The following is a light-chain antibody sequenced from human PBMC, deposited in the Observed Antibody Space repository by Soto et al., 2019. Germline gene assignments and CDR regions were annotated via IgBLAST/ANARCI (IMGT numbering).Light chain of an antibody. V-gene: IGLV1-47*01. J-gene: IGLJ2*01. CDR1: RSNIGSNY. CDR3: AAWDDSLSGVL. Sequence: QSVLTQPPSASGTPGQRVTVSCSGSRSNIGSNYVYWYQQLPGTAPKLLIYRDNQRPSGVPDRFSGSKSGTSVSLAISGLRSEDEADYYCAAWDDSLSGVLFGGGTKLTVL. CDR2: RDN.